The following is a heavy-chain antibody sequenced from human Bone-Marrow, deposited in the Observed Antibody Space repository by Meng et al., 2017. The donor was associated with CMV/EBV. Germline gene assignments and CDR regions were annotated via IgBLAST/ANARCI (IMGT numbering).Heavy chain of an antibody. Sequence: GESLKISCAASGFTFSPYWMHWVRQAPGKGLEWVSRINSDGTSTSYADSVKGRLTIYRDNAKNTAYLQMDSLRVEDTAVYYCARSSGYYYTDYWGQGTLVTVSS. CDR2: INSDGTST. V-gene: IGHV3-74*01. CDR3: ARSSGYYYTDY. CDR1: GFTFSPYW. D-gene: IGHD3-3*01. J-gene: IGHJ4*02.